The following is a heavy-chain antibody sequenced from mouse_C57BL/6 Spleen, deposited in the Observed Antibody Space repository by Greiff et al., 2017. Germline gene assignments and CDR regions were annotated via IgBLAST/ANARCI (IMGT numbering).Heavy chain of an antibody. CDR3: ARHYSNSPFDY. V-gene: IGHV1-55*01. D-gene: IGHD2-5*01. CDR1: GYTFNSYW. Sequence: VQLQQPGAELVKPGASVKMSCKASGYTFNSYWITWVKQRPGQGLEWIGDIYPGSGSTNYNEKFKSKATLTVDTSSSTAYMQLSSLTSEDSAVYYCARHYSNSPFDYWGQGTTLPVSS. J-gene: IGHJ2*01. CDR2: IYPGSGST.